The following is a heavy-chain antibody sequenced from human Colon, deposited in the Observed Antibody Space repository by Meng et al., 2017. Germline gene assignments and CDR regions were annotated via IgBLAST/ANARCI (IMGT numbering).Heavy chain of an antibody. CDR1: GYTFTNNG. CDR2: ISPYNGDT. CDR3: SRDSAIVGAKYYFDD. Sequence: ASVKVSCKASGYTFTNNGISWVRQAPGQGLEWMGWISPYNGDTHYAQNLQGRVTMTTDTSTNTAYMELRSLRSDDTAVYYCSRDSAIVGAKYYFDDWGQGTLVTVSS. J-gene: IGHJ4*02. V-gene: IGHV1-18*01. D-gene: IGHD1-26*01.